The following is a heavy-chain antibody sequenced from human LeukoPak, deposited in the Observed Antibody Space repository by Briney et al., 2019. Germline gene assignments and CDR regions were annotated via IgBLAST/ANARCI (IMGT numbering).Heavy chain of an antibody. D-gene: IGHD4-17*01. CDR2: IYAGGST. Sequence: GGSLRLSCAASGFTVSSNYMSWVRQAPGKGPEWVSVIYAGGSTNYADSVKGRFTISRDNSKNTLYLQINSLRDEDTAVYYCARGGATYGFILAFWGQGTLVTVSS. J-gene: IGHJ4*02. V-gene: IGHV3-53*01. CDR1: GFTVSSNY. CDR3: ARGGATYGFILAF.